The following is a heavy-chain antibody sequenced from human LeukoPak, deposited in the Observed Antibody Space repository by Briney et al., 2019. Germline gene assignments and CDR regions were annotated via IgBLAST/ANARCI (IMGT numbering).Heavy chain of an antibody. CDR1: GGSFSSYY. J-gene: IGHJ4*02. D-gene: IGHD3-3*01. Sequence: SETLSPTCTVSGGSFSSYYWSWIRQPPGKGLEWIGYIYYSGSTNYNPSLKSRVTISVDTSKNQFSLKLSSVTAADTAVYYCARAAGDFWSGYYNYWGQGTLVTVSS. V-gene: IGHV4-59*01. CDR2: IYYSGST. CDR3: ARAAGDFWSGYYNY.